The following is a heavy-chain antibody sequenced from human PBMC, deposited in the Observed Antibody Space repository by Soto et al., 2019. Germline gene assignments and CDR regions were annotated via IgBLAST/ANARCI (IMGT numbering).Heavy chain of an antibody. D-gene: IGHD3-3*01. J-gene: IGHJ4*02. CDR2: ISYDGSNK. CDR3: ARDGALRFLEWLGYYFDY. V-gene: IGHV3-30-3*01. Sequence: QVQLVESGGGVVQPGRSLRLSCAASGFTFSSYAMHWVRQAPGKGLEWVAVISYDGSNKYYADSVKGRFTISRDNSKNALYLQMNSLRAEDPAVYYCARDGALRFLEWLGYYFDYWGQGTLVTVSS. CDR1: GFTFSSYA.